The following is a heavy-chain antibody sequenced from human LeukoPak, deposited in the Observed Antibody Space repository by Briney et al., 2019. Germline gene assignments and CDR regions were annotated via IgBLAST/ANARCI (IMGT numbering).Heavy chain of an antibody. CDR2: INHSGST. J-gene: IGHJ4*02. V-gene: IGHV4-34*01. Sequence: PSETLSLTCGVHGSSFSGYYWGWIRQPPGKGLEWIGEINHSGSTNYNASLKSRVTISVDTSRKQFSLKLSSVTAADSAMYYCARAPGWTIAARPFDYCGQGTLVTVSS. CDR1: GSSFSGYY. D-gene: IGHD6-6*01. CDR3: ARAPGWTIAARPFDY.